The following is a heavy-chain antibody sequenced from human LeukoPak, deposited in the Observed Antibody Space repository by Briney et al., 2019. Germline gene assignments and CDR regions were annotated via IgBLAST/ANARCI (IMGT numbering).Heavy chain of an antibody. V-gene: IGHV3-23*01. CDR1: GFTFSNYA. CDR3: ATLLGIQLWFT. CDR2: ISGSGGST. D-gene: IGHD5-18*01. J-gene: IGHJ5*02. Sequence: PGGSLRLSCAASGFTFSNYAMSWVRQAPGKGLEWVSGISGSGGSTYYADSVKGRFTISRDNSKNTLYLQMNSLRAEDTAVYYCATLLGIQLWFTWGQGTLVTVSS.